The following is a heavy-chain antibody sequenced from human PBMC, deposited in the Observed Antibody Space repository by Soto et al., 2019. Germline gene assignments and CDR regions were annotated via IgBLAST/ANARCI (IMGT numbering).Heavy chain of an antibody. Sequence: GGSLRLSCAASGFTFSSYAMSWVRQAPGKGLEWVSAISGSGGSTYYADSVKGRFTISRDNSKNTLYLQMNSLRAEDTAVYYCARESGIAAAGQRVNWFDPWGQGTLVTVSS. CDR3: ARESGIAAAGQRVNWFDP. CDR2: ISGSGGST. V-gene: IGHV3-23*01. J-gene: IGHJ5*02. D-gene: IGHD6-13*01. CDR1: GFTFSSYA.